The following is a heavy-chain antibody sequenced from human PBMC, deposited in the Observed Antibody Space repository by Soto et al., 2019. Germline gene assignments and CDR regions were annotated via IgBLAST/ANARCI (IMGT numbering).Heavy chain of an antibody. V-gene: IGHV1-18*01. J-gene: IGHJ3*02. CDR3: ARETVVAETAHDAFDI. CDR2: ISAYNGIT. Sequence: QVQLVQSGAEVKKPGASVKVSCKASGYTFTSYGISWVRQAPGQGLEWMGWISAYNGITNYAQKLQGRVTMTTDTSTSTAYMELRSLRSDDTAVYYCARETVVAETAHDAFDIWGQGTMVTVSS. CDR1: GYTFTSYG. D-gene: IGHD2-15*01.